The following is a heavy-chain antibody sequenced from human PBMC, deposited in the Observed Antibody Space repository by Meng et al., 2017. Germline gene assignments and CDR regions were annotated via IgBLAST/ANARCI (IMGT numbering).Heavy chain of an antibody. D-gene: IGHD5-18*01. J-gene: IGHJ4*02. V-gene: IGHV7-4-1*02. CDR1: GYTFTRYA. CDR2: INTNTGNP. Sequence: QVHVLKSGFECKKPGASVMVSCKAPGYTFTRYAMIWVRQAPGQGLEWMGWINTNTGNPTYAQGFTGRFVFSLDTSVSTAYLQISSLKAEDTAVYYCAREPYGYFTDYWGQGTLVTVSS. CDR3: AREPYGYFTDY.